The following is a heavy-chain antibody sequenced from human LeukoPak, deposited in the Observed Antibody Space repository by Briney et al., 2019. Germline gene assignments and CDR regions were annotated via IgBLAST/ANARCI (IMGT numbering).Heavy chain of an antibody. CDR3: AKPPEVGATVAYFDY. V-gene: IGHV3-30*18. CDR2: ISFDGSNQ. Sequence: SLRLSCAASGFTFSSYAIHWVRQAPGKGLEWVALISFDGSNQYYADSAKGRFTISRDNSKNTLYLQMSSLRAEDTAVYYCAKPPEVGATVAYFDYWGQGTLVTVSS. CDR1: GFTFSSYA. J-gene: IGHJ4*02. D-gene: IGHD1-26*01.